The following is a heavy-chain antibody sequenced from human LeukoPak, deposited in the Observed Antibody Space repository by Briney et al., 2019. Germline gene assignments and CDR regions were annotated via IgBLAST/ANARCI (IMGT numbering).Heavy chain of an antibody. CDR2: ISASGVMT. D-gene: IGHD1-26*01. J-gene: IGHJ4*02. Sequence: GGSLRLSCAASGFTVPDYAMTWVRQAPGKGLEWVSSISASGVMTYYADSVKGRFTVSRDNSKNSFFLQMKSLTAADTAVYYCAKDRSIGTCYTFDQWGQGTLVTVSS. CDR1: GFTVPDYA. V-gene: IGHV3-23*01. CDR3: AKDRSIGTCYTFDQ.